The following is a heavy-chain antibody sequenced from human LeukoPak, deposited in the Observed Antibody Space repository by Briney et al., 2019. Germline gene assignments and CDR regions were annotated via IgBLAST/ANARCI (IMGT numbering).Heavy chain of an antibody. J-gene: IGHJ3*02. D-gene: IGHD2-8*02. V-gene: IGHV1-18*01. CDR2: ISPNTGNT. CDR3: TRVRDGSNWWGPLDI. Sequence: GASVKVSCKASGYTLATSGISWVRQAPGQRLEWMGWISPNTGNTVYAQKFQGRVTMTTDTSTSTAYMELKTLRSDDTAVYYCTRVRDGSNWWGPLDIWGQGTMVIVSS. CDR1: GYTLATSG.